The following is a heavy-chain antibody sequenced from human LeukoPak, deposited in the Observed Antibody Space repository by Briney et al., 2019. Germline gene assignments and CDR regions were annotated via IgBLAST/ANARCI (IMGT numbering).Heavy chain of an antibody. CDR2: ISAYNGNT. CDR3: AKDRIAAVGTPYYYYGMDV. D-gene: IGHD6-13*01. Sequence: ASVKVSCKASGYTFTSYGISWVRQAPGQGLERMGWISAYNGNTNYAQKLQGRVTMTTDTSTSTAYMELRSLRSDDTAVYYCAKDRIAAVGTPYYYYGMDVWGQGTTVTVSS. CDR1: GYTFTSYG. J-gene: IGHJ6*02. V-gene: IGHV1-18*01.